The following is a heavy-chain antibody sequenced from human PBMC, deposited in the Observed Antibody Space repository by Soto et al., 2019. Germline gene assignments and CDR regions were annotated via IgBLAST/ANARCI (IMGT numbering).Heavy chain of an antibody. CDR1: GGSISSGGYY. J-gene: IGHJ5*02. D-gene: IGHD3-16*01. V-gene: IGHV4-31*03. Sequence: TSETLSLTCTVSGGSISSGGYYWSWIRQHPGKGLEWIGYIYYSGSTYYNPSLKSRVTISVDTSKNQFSLKLSSVTAADTAVYYCARVGGINWFDPWSQGTLVTVSS. CDR3: ARVGGINWFDP. CDR2: IYYSGST.